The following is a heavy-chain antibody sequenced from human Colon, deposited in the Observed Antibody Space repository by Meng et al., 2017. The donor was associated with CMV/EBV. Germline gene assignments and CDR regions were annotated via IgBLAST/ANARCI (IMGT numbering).Heavy chain of an antibody. Sequence: ESLKISCVASGFSVSRNYISWVRQGPGKGLEWVSVIYDTGRTYYADSVKGRFTVSRDESKNTVFLQMNNLRTEDTAVYYCARNRLECGGDCYFADSWGQGTLVTVSS. V-gene: IGHV3-66*01. J-gene: IGHJ5*02. CDR2: IYDTGRT. D-gene: IGHD2-21*02. CDR3: ARNRLECGGDCYFADS. CDR1: GFSVSRNY.